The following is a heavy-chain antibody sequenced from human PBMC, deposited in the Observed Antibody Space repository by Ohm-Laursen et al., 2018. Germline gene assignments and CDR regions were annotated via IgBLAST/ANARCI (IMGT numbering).Heavy chain of an antibody. CDR1: GFTFDDYA. D-gene: IGHD3-10*01. CDR3: ARTFRDYYYYGMDV. CDR2: ISWNSGSI. Sequence: SLRLSCSAFGFTFDDYAMHWVRQAPGKGLEWVSGISWNSGSIGYADSVKGRFTISRDNSKNTLYLQMNSLRAEDTAVYYCARTFRDYYYYGMDVWGQGTTVTVSS. V-gene: IGHV3-9*01. J-gene: IGHJ6*02.